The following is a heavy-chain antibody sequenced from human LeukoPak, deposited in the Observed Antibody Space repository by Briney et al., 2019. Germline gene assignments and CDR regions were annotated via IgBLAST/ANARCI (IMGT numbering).Heavy chain of an antibody. CDR3: ARTRSQGVAAQYFDY. CDR1: GESLSKYY. D-gene: IGHD6-13*01. Sequence: PSETLSLTCAVYGESLSKYYWTWIRQSPGKGLEWIGEINHRGSTNYNPSLKSRVTISVDTSKNQFSLKLGSVTAADTAVYYCARTRSQGVAAQYFDYWGQGTLVTVSS. J-gene: IGHJ4*02. CDR2: INHRGST. V-gene: IGHV4-34*01.